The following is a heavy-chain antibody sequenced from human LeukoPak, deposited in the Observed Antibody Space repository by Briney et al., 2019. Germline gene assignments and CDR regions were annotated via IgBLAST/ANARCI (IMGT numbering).Heavy chain of an antibody. Sequence: ASVKVSCKSSGYTFNSYYMHWVRQAPGQGLEWMGIINPSGGSTSHAHKFQGRVTITRDTSTSTVYMELSSLSSEDTAVYYCARAGDTAMVIDYRGQGTLVTISS. CDR3: ARAGDTAMVIDY. V-gene: IGHV1-46*02. D-gene: IGHD5-18*01. CDR2: INPSGGST. CDR1: GYTFNSYY. J-gene: IGHJ4*02.